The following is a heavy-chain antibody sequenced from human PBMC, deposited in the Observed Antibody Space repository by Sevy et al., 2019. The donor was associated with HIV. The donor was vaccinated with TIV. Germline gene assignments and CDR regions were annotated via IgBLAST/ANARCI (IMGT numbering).Heavy chain of an antibody. CDR3: ETVGLRYVSGSSSYQGDWFDP. CDR1: GYTLTKLS. Sequence: ASVKVSCKVSGYTLTKLSMNWVRQAPGKGLEWMGHVDPQHGETIYAERFQGRVTITADTSIDTGYMEMSRLTSEDTAVDYGETVGLRYVSGSSSYQGDWFDPWGQGTLVTVSS. D-gene: IGHD3-3*01. J-gene: IGHJ5*02. V-gene: IGHV1-24*01. CDR2: VDPQHGET.